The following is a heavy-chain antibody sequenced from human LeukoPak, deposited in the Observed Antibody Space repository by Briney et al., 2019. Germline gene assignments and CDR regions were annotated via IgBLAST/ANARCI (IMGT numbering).Heavy chain of an antibody. Sequence: GGSLRLSCAASGFTFSSYGMHWVRQAPGKGLEWVAVISYDGSNKYYADSVKGRFTISRDNSKNTLYLQMSSLRAEDTAVYYCARGPPPFDPWGQGTLVTVSS. V-gene: IGHV3-30*03. CDR2: ISYDGSNK. CDR3: ARGPPPFDP. CDR1: GFTFSSYG. J-gene: IGHJ5*02.